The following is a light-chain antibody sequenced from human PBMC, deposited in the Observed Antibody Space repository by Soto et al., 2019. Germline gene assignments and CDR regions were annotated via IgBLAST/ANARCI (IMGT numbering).Light chain of an antibody. CDR1: SSNIGAGYD. V-gene: IGLV1-40*01. J-gene: IGLJ3*02. CDR3: QSYDSSLSGYV. Sequence: QSVLTQSPSVSGAPGQRVTIACTGSSSNIGAGYDVHWYQQLPGTAPKLLIYGDINRPSGVPDRFSGSKSGSSASLAITGLQAVDEADYYCQSYDSSLSGYVFGGGTKLTVL. CDR2: GDI.